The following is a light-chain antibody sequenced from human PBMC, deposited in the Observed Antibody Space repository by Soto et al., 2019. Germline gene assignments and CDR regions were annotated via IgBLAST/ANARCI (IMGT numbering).Light chain of an antibody. V-gene: IGKV1-39*01. CDR3: QQCHATPLT. J-gene: IGKJ5*01. Sequence: IQMTTSPSSLSASVRDRVAMSYRASQGIRSDLGWYQQKPGKAPNLLIFGAKTLQSGVPSRFSGSGYGTDFTLTITALQPEDVGMYYCQQCHATPLTFGQGTRLEIK. CDR1: QGIRSD. CDR2: GAK.